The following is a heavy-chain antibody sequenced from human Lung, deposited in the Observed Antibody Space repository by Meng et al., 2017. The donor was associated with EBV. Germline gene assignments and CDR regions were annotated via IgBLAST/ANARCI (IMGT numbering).Heavy chain of an antibody. J-gene: IGHJ5*02. CDR1: WHGVSSNSAD. Sequence: VPVQRSSPWLVGTSQSPSLTCAFPWHGVSSNSADWNWIWQSPARGIEWLGRTYYRYNWYNDYAVSVKSRITINPDTSKNQFSLQLNSVTPEDTAVYYCARDRLTAMVKGGWFDPWGQGTLVTVSS. V-gene: IGHV6-1*02. CDR2: TYYRYNWYN. CDR3: ARDRLTAMVKGGWFDP. D-gene: IGHD5-18*01.